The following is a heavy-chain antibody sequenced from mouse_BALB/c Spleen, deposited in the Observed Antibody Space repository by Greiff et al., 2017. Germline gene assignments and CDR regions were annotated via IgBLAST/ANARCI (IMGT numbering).Heavy chain of an antibody. CDR3: ARDEGFITTGYYAMDY. V-gene: IGHV2-9*02. J-gene: IGHJ4*01. CDR1: GFSLTSYG. Sequence: VQLQESGPGLVAPSQSLSITCTVSGFSLTSYGVHWVRQPPGKGLEWLGVIWAGGSTNYNSALMSRLSISKDNSKGQVFLKMNSLQTDDTAMYYCARDEGFITTGYYAMDYWGQGTSVTVSS. CDR2: IWAGGST. D-gene: IGHD1-1*01.